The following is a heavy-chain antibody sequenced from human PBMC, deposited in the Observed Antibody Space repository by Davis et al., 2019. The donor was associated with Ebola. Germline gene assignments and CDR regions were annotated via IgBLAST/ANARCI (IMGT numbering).Heavy chain of an antibody. CDR1: GYTFTTYW. CDR3: ARRGGWSGAFLDY. Sequence: KVSCKGSGYTFTTYWIGWVRQLPGKGLERMGIIYPGDSDTRYSPSFQGQVTISADKSISTAYLQWSSLKASDTAMYYCARRGGWSGAFLDYWGQGTLVTVSS. J-gene: IGHJ4*02. D-gene: IGHD3-3*02. V-gene: IGHV5-51*01. CDR2: IYPGDSDT.